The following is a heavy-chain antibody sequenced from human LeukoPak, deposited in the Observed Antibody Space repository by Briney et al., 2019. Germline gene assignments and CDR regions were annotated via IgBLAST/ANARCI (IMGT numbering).Heavy chain of an antibody. D-gene: IGHD3-10*01. Sequence: PSETLSLTCTVSGGSISSSSYYWAWVRQPPGKGLEWIASVYYSGHTYYNPSLKSRVTISADTSKNQFSLKVSSVTAADTAVYYCARAGYYGSGSFDYWGQGTLVTVSS. CDR3: ARAGYYGSGSFDY. V-gene: IGHV4-39*07. J-gene: IGHJ4*02. CDR2: VYYSGHT. CDR1: GGSISSSSYY.